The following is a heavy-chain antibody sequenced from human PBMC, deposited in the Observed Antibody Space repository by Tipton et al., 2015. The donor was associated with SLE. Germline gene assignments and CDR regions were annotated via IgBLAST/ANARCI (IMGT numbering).Heavy chain of an antibody. CDR1: GGSISSSSYY. CDR3: ARGSKGIAARGPWYFDL. D-gene: IGHD6-13*01. CDR2: IYYSWST. J-gene: IGHJ2*01. Sequence: LRLSCTVSGGSISSSSYYWGWIRQPPGKGLGWIGSIYYSWSTYYNPSLKSRVTISVGTSKNQSSLKLSSVTAADTAVYYCARGSKGIAARGPWYFDLWGRGTLVTVSS. V-gene: IGHV4-39*01.